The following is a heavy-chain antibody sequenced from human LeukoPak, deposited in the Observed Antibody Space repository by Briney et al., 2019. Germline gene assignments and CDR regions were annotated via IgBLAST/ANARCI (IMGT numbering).Heavy chain of an antibody. CDR3: ARGVEPLAANTLAY. CDR2: LYSDGNT. CDR1: GFTVVTND. D-gene: IGHD1-14*01. Sequence: GGSLRLSCAASGFTVVTNDMTWVRQAPGKGLEWVSVLYSDGNTKYADSVQGRFTISRDNSKNTLYLEMNSLSPDDTAVYYCARGVEPLAANTLAYWGQGTLVTLSS. V-gene: IGHV3-53*01. J-gene: IGHJ4*02.